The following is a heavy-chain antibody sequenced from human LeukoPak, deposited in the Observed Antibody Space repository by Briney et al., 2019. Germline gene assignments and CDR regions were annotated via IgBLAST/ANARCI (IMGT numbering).Heavy chain of an antibody. CDR3: ATGPRFGYYYGMDV. CDR2: FDPEYGET. CDR1: GYTLTELS. D-gene: IGHD3-10*01. V-gene: IGHV1-24*01. J-gene: IGHJ6*04. Sequence: ASVKVSCKVSGYTLTELSMHWVRQAPGKGLEWMGGFDPEYGETIYAQKFQGRVTLTEDTSTDTAHMELRSLRSEDTAVYYCATGPRFGYYYGMDVWGKGTTVTVSS.